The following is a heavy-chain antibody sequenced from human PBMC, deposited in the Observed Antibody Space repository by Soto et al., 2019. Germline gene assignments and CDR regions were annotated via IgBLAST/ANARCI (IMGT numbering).Heavy chain of an antibody. CDR3: ARDLGYYASDGYFDY. CDR2: ISSSGDII. Sequence: SLRLPCAGSGFTFSDYYMSWICQAAGKGLEWVSYISSSGDIIYYADSVKGRFTISRDNAKNSLYLQMNSLRAEDTAVYYCARDLGYYASDGYFDYWGQGTLVTVSS. J-gene: IGHJ4*02. D-gene: IGHD3-22*01. CDR1: GFTFSDYY. V-gene: IGHV3-11*01.